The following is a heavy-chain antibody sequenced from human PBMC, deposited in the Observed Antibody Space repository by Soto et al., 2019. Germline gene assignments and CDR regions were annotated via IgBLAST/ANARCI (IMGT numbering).Heavy chain of an antibody. CDR3: ARGGLWWWRDAFDI. J-gene: IGHJ3*02. V-gene: IGHV4-59*01. CDR1: GGSISSYY. Sequence: SETLSLTCTVSGGSISSYYWGWIRQPPGKGMEWIGYIYYSGSTNYNPSLKSRVTISVDTSKNQFSLNLSSVTAADTAVYYCARGGLWWWRDAFDIWGQGTMVTVSS. CDR2: IYYSGST. D-gene: IGHD2-21*01.